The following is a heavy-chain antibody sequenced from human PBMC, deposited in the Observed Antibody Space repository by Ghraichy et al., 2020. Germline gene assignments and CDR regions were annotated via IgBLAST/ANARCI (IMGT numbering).Heavy chain of an antibody. J-gene: IGHJ3*02. CDR2: ISGSGGST. CDR1: GFTFSSYA. D-gene: IGHD3-10*01. CDR3: AKEARLRVRGVTWDNGAFDI. V-gene: IGHV3-23*01. Sequence: GGSLRLSCAASGFTFSSYAMSWVRQAPGKGLEWVSAISGSGGSTYYADSVKGRFTISRDNSKNTLYLQMNSLRAEDTAVYYCAKEARLRVRGVTWDNGAFDIWGQGTMVTVSS.